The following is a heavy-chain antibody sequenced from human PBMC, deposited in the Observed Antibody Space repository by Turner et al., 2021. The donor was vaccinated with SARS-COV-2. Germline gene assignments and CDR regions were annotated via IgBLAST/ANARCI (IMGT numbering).Heavy chain of an antibody. V-gene: IGHV4-39*01. CDR1: GGSISSSSHY. CDR2: IYYSGST. CDR3: ASPGGNSGWFFAYDI. J-gene: IGHJ3*02. D-gene: IGHD6-19*01. Sequence: QLQLQESGPGLVKPSETLSLTCTVSGGSISSSSHYWGWTRQPPGKGLEWIGGIYYSGSTYYNPSLKSRVTISVDTSKNQFSLKLNSVTAADTAVYYCASPGGNSGWFFAYDIWGQGTMVTVSS.